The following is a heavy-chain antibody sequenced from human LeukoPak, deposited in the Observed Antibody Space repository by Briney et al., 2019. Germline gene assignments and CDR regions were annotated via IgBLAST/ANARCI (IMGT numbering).Heavy chain of an antibody. CDR1: GGSISSYY. CDR3: ASGSSAYYYGMDV. D-gene: IGHD3-10*01. Sequence: SETLSLTCTVFGGSISSYYWSWIRQPPGKGLKWIGYIYYSGSTNYNPSLKSRVTISVDTSKNQFSLKLSSVTAADTAVYYCASGSSAYYYGMDVWGQGTTVTVSS. J-gene: IGHJ6*02. CDR2: IYYSGST. V-gene: IGHV4-59*01.